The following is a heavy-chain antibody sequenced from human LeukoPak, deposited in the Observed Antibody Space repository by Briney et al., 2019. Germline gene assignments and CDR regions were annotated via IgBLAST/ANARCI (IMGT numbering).Heavy chain of an antibody. D-gene: IGHD3-3*01. J-gene: IGHJ5*02. CDR2: IKEDGSDK. CDR3: ARFRTLGA. Sequence: GSLRLSCASSGFTFSTSWMSWVRQAPGKGLEWVASIKEDGSDKYYVDSVKGRFTISRGNAKNSLYLQMSSLRAEDTAVYYCARFRTLGAWGQGTLVTVSS. CDR1: GFTFSTSW. V-gene: IGHV3-7*01.